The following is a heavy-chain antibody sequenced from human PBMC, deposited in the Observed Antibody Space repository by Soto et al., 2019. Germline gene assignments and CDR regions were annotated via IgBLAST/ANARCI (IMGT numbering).Heavy chain of an antibody. CDR2: ISSSSSYI. V-gene: IGHV3-21*01. J-gene: IGHJ4*02. D-gene: IGHD2-8*02. CDR1: GFTFSSYS. Sequence: PGGSLRLSCAASGFTFSSYSMNWVRQAPGKGLEWVSSISSSSSYIYYADSVKGRFTISRDNAKNSLYLQMNSLRAEDTAVYYCAAWWLKVVHNQEYYFDYWGQGTLVTVSS. CDR3: AAWWLKVVHNQEYYFDY.